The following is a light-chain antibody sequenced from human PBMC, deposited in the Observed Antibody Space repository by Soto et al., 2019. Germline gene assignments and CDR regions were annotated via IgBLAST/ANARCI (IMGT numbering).Light chain of an antibody. CDR3: TSYVGNNIWV. J-gene: IGLJ3*02. Sequence: QSSLTQPPSASGSPGQSVTISCTGTSSDVGAYNYVSWYQQYPGKAPKLMIYEVTKRPSGVPDRFSGSKSGNTASLTVSGXXXXXXXXXYCTSYVGNNIWVFGGGTKLTV. CDR2: EVT. CDR1: SSDVGAYNY. V-gene: IGLV2-8*01.